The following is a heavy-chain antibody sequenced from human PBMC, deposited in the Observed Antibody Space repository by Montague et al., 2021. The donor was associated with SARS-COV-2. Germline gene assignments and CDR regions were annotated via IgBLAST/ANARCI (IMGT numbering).Heavy chain of an antibody. D-gene: IGHD3-10*01. CDR1: GGSISSYY. V-gene: IGHV4-59*08. Sequence: SETLSLTCTVSGGSISSYYWSWIRQPPGKGLEWIGYIYYSGSTNYNPSLKSRVTISVDTSKNHFSLKLSSVTAADTAVYYCARHKKRLWFGELLFDYWGQGTLVTVSS. CDR2: IYYSGST. J-gene: IGHJ4*02. CDR3: ARHKKRLWFGELLFDY.